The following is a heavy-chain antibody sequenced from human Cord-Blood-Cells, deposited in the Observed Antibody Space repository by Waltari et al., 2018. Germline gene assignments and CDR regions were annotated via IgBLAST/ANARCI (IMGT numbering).Heavy chain of an antibody. Sequence: QVQLVESGGGVVQPGRSLRLSCAASGFTFSSYGMHWVRQAPGKGVEGVAVISYDGSNKYYADSVKGRFTISRDNSKNTLYLQMNSLRAEDTAVYYCAKDQLDDAFDIWGQGTMVTVSS. V-gene: IGHV3-30*18. CDR2: ISYDGSNK. J-gene: IGHJ3*02. CDR1: GFTFSSYG. CDR3: AKDQLDDAFDI. D-gene: IGHD1-1*01.